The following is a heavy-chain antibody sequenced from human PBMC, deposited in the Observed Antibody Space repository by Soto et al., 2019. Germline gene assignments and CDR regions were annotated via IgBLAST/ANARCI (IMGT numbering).Heavy chain of an antibody. J-gene: IGHJ4*02. CDR3: ARGATVTHFDY. CDR2: GSYSGTT. CDR1: GVSVSSGSFY. Sequence: QVQLQESGPGLVKPSETLSLTCTVSGVSVSSGSFYWAWIRQPPGKGLEWIGFGSYSGTTNYKPSLKSRVTISVDTSRSQISLKVSSLTAADTAVYYCARGATVTHFDYWGRGTLVTVSS. V-gene: IGHV4-61*01. D-gene: IGHD4-17*01.